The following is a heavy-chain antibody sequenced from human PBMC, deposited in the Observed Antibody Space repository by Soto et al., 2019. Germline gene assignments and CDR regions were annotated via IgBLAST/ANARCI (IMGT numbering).Heavy chain of an antibody. CDR3: AVTVTGSRSPLAH. CDR2: INPIYASP. D-gene: IGHD3-9*01. J-gene: IGHJ4*02. CDR1: GGTFSSNA. V-gene: IGHV1-69*06. Sequence: QVQLVQSGAEVKKPGSSVKVSCKASGGTFSSNAISWVRQAPGQGLEWLGGINPIYASPNYAQNVQGRVTVTADKATSTAYLEVSRLKFADSAIYYCAVTVTGSRSPLAHWGRGTLVIVSA.